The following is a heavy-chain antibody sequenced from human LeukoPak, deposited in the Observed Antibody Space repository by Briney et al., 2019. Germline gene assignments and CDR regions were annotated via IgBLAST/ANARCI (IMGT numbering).Heavy chain of an antibody. Sequence: GRSLRLSCAASGFIFSSYGMHWVRQAPGKGLEWVAVIWYDGSNKNYADSIKGRFTISRDNSKNTLYLQMSSLRAEDTAVYYCARAGGGWLNVPFDYWGQGTLVTVSS. D-gene: IGHD2-15*01. CDR3: ARAGGGWLNVPFDY. CDR1: GFIFSSYG. J-gene: IGHJ4*02. CDR2: IWYDGSNK. V-gene: IGHV3-33*01.